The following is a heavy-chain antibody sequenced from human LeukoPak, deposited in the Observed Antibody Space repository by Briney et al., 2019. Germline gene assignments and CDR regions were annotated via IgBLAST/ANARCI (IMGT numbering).Heavy chain of an antibody. V-gene: IGHV3-30*02. CDR3: AKCHIGLDAFDI. CDR2: IWYDGSNK. CDR1: GFTFISYG. J-gene: IGHJ3*02. Sequence: GGSLRLSCAAAGFTFISYGMHWVRQAQGKGLEWVALIWYDGSNKYYADSVKGRFTISRDNSKNTLYLQMDSLIATGPAVSYCAKCHIGLDAFDIWGQGTTLTVSS. D-gene: IGHD5-12*01.